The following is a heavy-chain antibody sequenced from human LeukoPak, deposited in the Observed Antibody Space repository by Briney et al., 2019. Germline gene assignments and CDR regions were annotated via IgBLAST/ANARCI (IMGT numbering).Heavy chain of an antibody. CDR1: GDSISTTAYY. V-gene: IGHV4-39*01. CDR3: SRLQYTYGSEFDH. CDR2: IYYSGNT. Sequence: SATLSVTCSVSGDSISTTAYYLAWIRQPPGKGLEWIGNIYYSGNTFHSPSLRSRVTISVDTSKNQFSLKLTSVAAADTAVYYCSRLQYTYGSEFDHWGQGTLVTVSS. J-gene: IGHJ4*02. D-gene: IGHD5-18*01.